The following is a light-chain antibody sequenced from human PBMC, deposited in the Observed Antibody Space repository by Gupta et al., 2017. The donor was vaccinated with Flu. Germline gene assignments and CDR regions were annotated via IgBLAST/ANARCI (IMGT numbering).Light chain of an antibody. J-gene: IGLJ1*01. CDR2: EVS. CDR1: RSDVGGYNN. V-gene: IGLV2-14*01. CDR3: TSYPSINTLYL. Sequence: QSALTQPASVSGSPGQSITISCTATRSDVGGYNNVSWYQQHPGKTPKLVIYEVSNRPSGVSDRFSGSKSGNTASLTISGLLAEDESDFFCTSYPSINTLYLFGTGTKVTVL.